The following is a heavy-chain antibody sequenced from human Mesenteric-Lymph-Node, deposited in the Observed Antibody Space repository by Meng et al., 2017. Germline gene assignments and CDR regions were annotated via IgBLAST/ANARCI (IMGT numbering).Heavy chain of an antibody. D-gene: IGHD5-24*01. CDR3: ARDDETINAFDI. CDR2: ISAYNGNT. Sequence: ASVKVSCKASGYTFTSYGISWVRQAPGQGLEWMGWISAYNGNTNYAQKLQGRVTMTTDTSTSTAYMELSSLRSEDTAVYYCARDDETINAFDIWGQGTMVTVSS. J-gene: IGHJ3*02. V-gene: IGHV1-18*01. CDR1: GYTFTSYG.